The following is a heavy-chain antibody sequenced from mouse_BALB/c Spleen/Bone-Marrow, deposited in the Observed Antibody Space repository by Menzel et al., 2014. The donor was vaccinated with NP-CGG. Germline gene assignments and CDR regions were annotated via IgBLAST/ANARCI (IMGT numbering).Heavy chain of an antibody. Sequence: EVQLQQSGPELVKPGASVKVSCMASGYSYTDYNIYWMKQSHGRSLEWIGYVDPYNGGTSYSQKFKGKATLTADKSSSTAFMHLNSLTSEDSAVYYCASYFDDPWFASWGQGTLVTVSA. J-gene: IGHJ3*01. CDR1: GYSYTDYN. CDR3: ASYFDDPWFAS. V-gene: IGHV1S135*01. CDR2: VDPYNGGT. D-gene: IGHD2-13*01.